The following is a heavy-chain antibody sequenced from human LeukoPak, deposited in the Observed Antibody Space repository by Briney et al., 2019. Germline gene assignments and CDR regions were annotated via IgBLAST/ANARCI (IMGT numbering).Heavy chain of an antibody. J-gene: IGHJ4*02. D-gene: IGHD3-9*01. V-gene: IGHV4-4*02. CDR2: IYHGGST. CDR1: GGSISSSNW. Sequence: PSGTLSLTCAVSGGSISSSNWWSWVRQPPGKGLEWIGEIYHGGSTNYNPSLKSRVTISVDKSKNQFSLKLSSVTAADTAVYYCARRYYDILTGYYSIDYWGQGTLVTVSS. CDR3: ARRYYDILTGYYSIDY.